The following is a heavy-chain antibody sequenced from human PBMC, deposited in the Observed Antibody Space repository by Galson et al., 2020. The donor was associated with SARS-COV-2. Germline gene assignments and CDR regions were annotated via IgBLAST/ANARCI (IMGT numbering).Heavy chain of an antibody. CDR2: INPSGGST. Sequence: ASVKVSCKASGYTFTSYYMHWVRQAPGQGLEWMGIINPSGGSTSYAQKFQGRVTMTRDTSTSTVYMELSSLRSEDTAVYYCARGGIAVAGTENYYYYGMDVWGQGTTVTVSS. CDR1: GYTFTSYY. D-gene: IGHD6-19*01. CDR3: ARGGIAVAGTENYYYYGMDV. J-gene: IGHJ6*02. V-gene: IGHV1-46*01.